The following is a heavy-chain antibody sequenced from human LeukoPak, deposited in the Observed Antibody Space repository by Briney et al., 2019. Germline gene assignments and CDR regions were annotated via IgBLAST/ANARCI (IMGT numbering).Heavy chain of an antibody. Sequence: GGSLRLSCAASGFTFSRYWMSWVRQAPGKWLEWVAIIKQDGSEKYYVDSVKGRFTISRDNAKNSLSLQMNSLRAEDTAVYYCARSGLRYFDCPDYWGQGALVTVSS. CDR3: ARSGLRYFDCPDY. J-gene: IGHJ4*02. CDR1: GFTFSRYW. V-gene: IGHV3-7*05. D-gene: IGHD3-9*01. CDR2: IKQDGSEK.